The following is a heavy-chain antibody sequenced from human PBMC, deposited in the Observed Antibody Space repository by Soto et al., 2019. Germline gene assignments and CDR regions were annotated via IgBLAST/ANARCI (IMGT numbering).Heavy chain of an antibody. CDR3: AKDQAGVPKYYFDY. V-gene: IGHV3-23*01. D-gene: IGHD3-10*01. CDR1: GFTFSSYA. CDR2: ISGSGGST. Sequence: GSLRLSCAAAGFTFSSYAMSSVRQAPGKGLERVSAISGSGGSTYYADSVKGRFTISRDKSKNTLYLQMNSLRAEDTAVYYCAKDQAGVPKYYFDYWGQGTLVTVSS. J-gene: IGHJ4*02.